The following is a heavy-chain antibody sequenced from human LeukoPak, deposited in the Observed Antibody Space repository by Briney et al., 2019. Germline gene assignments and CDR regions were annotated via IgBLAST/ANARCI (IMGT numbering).Heavy chain of an antibody. J-gene: IGHJ6*03. Sequence: LSGGSLRLSCAASGFTVSSYGMTWVRQAPGKGLEWVSSFSGTDGGTYYADSVKGRFTISRDNSKNTLYLQMNSLRAEDTAVYYCARCPYSSGWPYYYYYYMDVWGKGTTVTVSS. CDR3: ARCPYSSGWPYYYYYYMDV. V-gene: IGHV3-23*01. CDR1: GFTVSSYG. CDR2: FSGTDGGT. D-gene: IGHD6-19*01.